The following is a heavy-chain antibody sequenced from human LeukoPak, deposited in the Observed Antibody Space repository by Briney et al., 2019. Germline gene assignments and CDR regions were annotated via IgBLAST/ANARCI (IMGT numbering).Heavy chain of an antibody. Sequence: GGSLRLSCTVSGFTLSSYEMTWFRQAPGKGLEWVSSIGYSGGDTHYADSVKGRFTISRDNSKNTLYLQMNSLRAEETAVYYCAKVVHYYDSSGYSVRSGSFDYWGQGTLVTVSS. V-gene: IGHV3-23*01. J-gene: IGHJ4*02. CDR1: GFTLSSYE. CDR3: AKVVHYYDSSGYSVRSGSFDY. D-gene: IGHD3-22*01. CDR2: IGYSGGDT.